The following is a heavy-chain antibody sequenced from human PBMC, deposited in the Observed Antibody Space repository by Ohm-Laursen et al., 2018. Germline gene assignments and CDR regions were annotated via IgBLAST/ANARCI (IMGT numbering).Heavy chain of an antibody. Sequence: GSLRLSCAASGFTFSNYWMHWVRQAPGKGLVWVSRINSDGSSTSYADSVRGRFTISRDNAKNTLYLQMNSLRAEDTAVYYCARGGNYYDSSGYYASFDYWGQGTLVTVSS. D-gene: IGHD3-22*01. CDR2: INSDGSST. V-gene: IGHV3-74*01. J-gene: IGHJ4*02. CDR3: ARGGNYYDSSGYYASFDY. CDR1: GFTFSNYW.